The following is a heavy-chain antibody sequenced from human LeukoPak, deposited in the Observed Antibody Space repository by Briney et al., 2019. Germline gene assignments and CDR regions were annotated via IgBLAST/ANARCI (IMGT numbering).Heavy chain of an antibody. CDR2: ISYDGSNK. CDR3: ATATSSSSLVDY. Sequence: GGSLRLSCAASGFTFSSYAMHWVRQAPGKGLEWVAVISYDGSNKYYADSVKGRFTISRDNSKNTLYLQMNSLRAEDTAVYYCATATSSSSLVDYWVQGALVTVS. J-gene: IGHJ4*02. V-gene: IGHV3-30*01. CDR1: GFTFSSYA. D-gene: IGHD6-6*01.